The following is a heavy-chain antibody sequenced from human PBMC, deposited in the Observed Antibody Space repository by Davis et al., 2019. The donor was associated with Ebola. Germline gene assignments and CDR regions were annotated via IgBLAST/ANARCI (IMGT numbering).Heavy chain of an antibody. J-gene: IGHJ5*02. V-gene: IGHV4-34*01. Sequence: MPSETLSLTCAVYGGSFSGYYWSWIRQPPGKGLEWIGEINHSGSTNSNPSLKSRVTISVDPSKNQFSLTLSSVTAADTAVYYSASGRGYNWIDPRGQGTLVSVSS. CDR3: ASGRGYNWIDP. CDR2: INHSGST. CDR1: GGSFSGYY.